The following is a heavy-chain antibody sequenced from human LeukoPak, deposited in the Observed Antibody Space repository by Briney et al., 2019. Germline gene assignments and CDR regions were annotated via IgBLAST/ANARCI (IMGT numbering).Heavy chain of an antibody. J-gene: IGHJ6*03. CDR2: IYTSGST. V-gene: IGHV4-4*07. CDR3: ARDLSGSSWSYYYYYYMDV. CDR1: GGSISSYY. D-gene: IGHD1-26*01. Sequence: SETLSLTCTVSGGSISSYYWSWIRQPAGKGLEWIGRIYTSGSTNYNPSLKSRVTVSVDTSKNQFSLKLSSVTAADTAVYYCARDLSGSSWSYYYYYYMDVWGKGTTVTVSS.